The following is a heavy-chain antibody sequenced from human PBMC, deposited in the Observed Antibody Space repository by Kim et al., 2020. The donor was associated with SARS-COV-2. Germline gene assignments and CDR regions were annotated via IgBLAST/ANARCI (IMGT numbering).Heavy chain of an antibody. Sequence: SETLSLTCTVSGGSISSSSYYWGWIRQPPGKGLEWIGSIYYSGSTYYNPSLKSRVTISVDTSKNQFSLKLSSVTAADTAVYYCARHSSNWNGGVVDYWGQGTLFTVSS. CDR3: ARHSSNWNGGVVDY. J-gene: IGHJ4*02. D-gene: IGHD1-1*01. V-gene: IGHV4-39*01. CDR1: GGSISSSSYY. CDR2: IYYSGST.